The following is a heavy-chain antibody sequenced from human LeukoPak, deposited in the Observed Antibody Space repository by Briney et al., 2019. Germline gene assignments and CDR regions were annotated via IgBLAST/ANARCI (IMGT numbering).Heavy chain of an antibody. V-gene: IGHV3-30*02. J-gene: IGHJ3*02. CDR1: GFTFSSYG. Sequence: GGSLRLSCAASGFTFSSYGMHWVRQAPGKGLEWVAFIRYDGSNKYYADSVKGRFTISRDNSKNTLYLQMNSLRAEDTAVYYCAKDLNSGSYQGAFDIWGQGTMVTVSS. CDR2: IRYDGSNK. D-gene: IGHD1-26*01. CDR3: AKDLNSGSYQGAFDI.